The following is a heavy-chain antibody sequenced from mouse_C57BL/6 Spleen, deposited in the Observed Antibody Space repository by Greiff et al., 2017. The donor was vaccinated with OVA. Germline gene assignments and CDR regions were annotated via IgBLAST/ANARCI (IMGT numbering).Heavy chain of an antibody. CDR3: APFITTVVAREDY. D-gene: IGHD1-1*01. V-gene: IGHV1-82*01. Sequence: VKLVESGPELVKPGASVKISCKASGYAFSSSWMNWVKQRPGKGLEWIGRIYPGDGDTNYNGKFKGKATLTADKSSSTAYMQLSSLTSEDSAVYFCAPFITTVVAREDYWGQGTSVTVSS. CDR1: GYAFSSSW. CDR2: IYPGDGDT. J-gene: IGHJ4*01.